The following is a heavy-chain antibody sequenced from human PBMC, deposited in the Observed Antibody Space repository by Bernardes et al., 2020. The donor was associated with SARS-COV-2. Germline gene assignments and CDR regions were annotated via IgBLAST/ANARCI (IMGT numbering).Heavy chain of an antibody. CDR2: IYYSGST. V-gene: IGHV4-39*01. CDR1: GGSISSSSYY. J-gene: IGHJ4*02. Sequence: TLSLTCTVSGGSISSSSYYWGWIRQPPGKGLEWIGSIYYSGSTYHNPSLKSRVTISVDTSKNQFSLKLSSVTAADTAVYYCARHGRDTIFGVVIILGGFDYWGQGTLVTVSS. D-gene: IGHD3-3*01. CDR3: ARHGRDTIFGVVIILGGFDY.